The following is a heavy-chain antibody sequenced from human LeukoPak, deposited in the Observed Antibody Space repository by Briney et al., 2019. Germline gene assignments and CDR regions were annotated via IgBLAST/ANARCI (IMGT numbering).Heavy chain of an antibody. CDR2: IIPIFGTA. CDR1: GGTFSSYA. CDR3: ARVVVGPTFLFQY. J-gene: IGHJ1*01. V-gene: IGHV1-69*06. Sequence: GASVKVSCKASGGTFSSYAISWVRQAPGQGLEWMGGIIPIFGTANYAQKFQGRVTITADKSTSTAYMELSSLRSEDTAVYYCARVVVGPTFLFQYWGQGTLVSVSS. D-gene: IGHD2-15*01.